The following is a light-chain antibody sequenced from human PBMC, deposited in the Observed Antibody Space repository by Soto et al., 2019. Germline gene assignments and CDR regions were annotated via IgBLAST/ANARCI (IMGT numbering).Light chain of an antibody. J-gene: IGKJ2*01. Sequence: EIVLTQSPGTLSLSPGERATLSCRASQSVYSSYLAWYQKKPGQAPRLLIYATSSRASGIPDRFSGSGSGTDFTLTISRLEPEDFAVYYCQQYGSSPPMYTFGQGTKLEIK. V-gene: IGKV3-20*01. CDR2: ATS. CDR3: QQYGSSPPMYT. CDR1: QSVYSSY.